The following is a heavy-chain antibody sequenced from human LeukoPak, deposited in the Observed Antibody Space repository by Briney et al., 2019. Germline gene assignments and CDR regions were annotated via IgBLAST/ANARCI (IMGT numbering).Heavy chain of an antibody. Sequence: ASVKVSCKASGYTFTGYHIHWVRQAPGQGPEWMGWINPNTGGTNYAQKFQGRVTMTRDTSISTAYMELSRLRSDDTAVYYCARAERCSSTSCHTPSFDYWGQGTLVTVSS. CDR1: GYTFTGYH. CDR2: INPNTGGT. J-gene: IGHJ4*02. V-gene: IGHV1-2*02. CDR3: ARAERCSSTSCHTPSFDY. D-gene: IGHD2-2*02.